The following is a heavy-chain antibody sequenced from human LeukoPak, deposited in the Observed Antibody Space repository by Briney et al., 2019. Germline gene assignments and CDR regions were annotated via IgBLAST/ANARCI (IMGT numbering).Heavy chain of an antibody. D-gene: IGHD6-6*01. CDR2: INHSGST. Sequence: KTSETLSLTCAVYGGSFSGYYWSWIRQPPGKGLEWIGEINHSGSTNYNPSLKSRVTISVDTSKNQFSLKLSSVTAADTAVYYCASQWGFGIAARRGVHRNWFDPWGQGTLVTVSS. CDR1: GGSFSGYY. CDR3: ASQWGFGIAARRGVHRNWFDP. J-gene: IGHJ5*02. V-gene: IGHV4-34*01.